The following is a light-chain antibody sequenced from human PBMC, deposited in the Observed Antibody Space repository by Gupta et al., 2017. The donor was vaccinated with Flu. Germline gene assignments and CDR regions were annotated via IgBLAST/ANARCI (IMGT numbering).Light chain of an antibody. CDR1: SSNIGNNY. V-gene: IGLV1-51*02. J-gene: IGLJ3*02. CDR3: GTWDSSLNVGV. CDR2: ENN. Sequence: QSVLTQPPSVSAAPGPTVTISCSASSSNIGNNYVCWYQQITATAPKLLIYENNVRPPGSPYRLSGCKSGASATLGITGRQTGDEAVYYCGTWDSSLNVGVFGGGTKLTIL.